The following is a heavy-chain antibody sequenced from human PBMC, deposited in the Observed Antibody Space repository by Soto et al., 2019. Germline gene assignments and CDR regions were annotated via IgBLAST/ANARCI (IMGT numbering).Heavy chain of an antibody. J-gene: IGHJ6*02. CDR1: GGSISSGGYY. CDR2: IYYSGST. CDR3: ARDGYGCSSTSCPWNYGMDV. D-gene: IGHD2-2*01. V-gene: IGHV4-31*03. Sequence: QVQLQESGPGLVKPSQTLSLTCTVSGGSISSGGYYWSWIRQHPGKGLEWIGYIYYSGSTYYNPSLKSRVTISVDTSKNQFYLKLSSVTAADTAVYYCARDGYGCSSTSCPWNYGMDVWGQGTTVTVSS.